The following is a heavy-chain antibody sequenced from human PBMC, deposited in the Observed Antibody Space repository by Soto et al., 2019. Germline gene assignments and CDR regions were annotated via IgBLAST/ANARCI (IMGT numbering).Heavy chain of an antibody. J-gene: IGHJ6*02. D-gene: IGHD2-2*01. Sequence: GGSLRLSCAASGFTFDDYAMHWVRQAPGKGLEWVSGISWNSGSIGYADSVKGRFTISRDNAKNSLYLQMNSLRAEDTALYYCAKDMGNWRGYCSSTSCSVNYYYYYGMDVWGQGTTVTVSS. CDR1: GFTFDDYA. CDR3: AKDMGNWRGYCSSTSCSVNYYYYYGMDV. CDR2: ISWNSGSI. V-gene: IGHV3-9*01.